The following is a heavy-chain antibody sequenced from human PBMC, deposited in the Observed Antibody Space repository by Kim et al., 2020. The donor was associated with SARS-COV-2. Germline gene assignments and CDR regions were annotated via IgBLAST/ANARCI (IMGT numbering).Heavy chain of an antibody. D-gene: IGHD5-12*01. CDR2: IWYDGSNK. CDR1: GFTFSSYG. CDR3: ARDGEVATMVNAFDV. V-gene: IGHV3-33*01. Sequence: GGSLRLSCAASGFTFSSYGMHWVRQAPGKGLDWVAVIWYDGSNKYYADAVKDRFTISRDNSQNTLYLQMNRLRAENTAVYYCARDGEVATMVNAFDVWGQGTIVSVSS. J-gene: IGHJ3*01.